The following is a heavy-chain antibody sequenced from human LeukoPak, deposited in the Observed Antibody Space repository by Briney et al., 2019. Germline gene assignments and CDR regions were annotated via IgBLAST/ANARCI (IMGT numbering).Heavy chain of an antibody. CDR1: GFTFSSYE. CDR2: ISSSGSTI. Sequence: PGGSLRLSCAASGFTFSSYEMNWVRQAPGKGLEWVSYISSSGSTIYYADSVKGRFTISRDNAKNSLYLQMNSLRAEDTAVYYCARGGVGYSYGFDALDIWGQGTMVTVSS. J-gene: IGHJ3*02. D-gene: IGHD5-18*01. CDR3: ARGGVGYSYGFDALDI. V-gene: IGHV3-48*03.